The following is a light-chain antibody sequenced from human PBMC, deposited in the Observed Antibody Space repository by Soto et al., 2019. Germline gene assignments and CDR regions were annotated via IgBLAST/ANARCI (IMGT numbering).Light chain of an antibody. J-gene: IGLJ2*01. CDR2: GVT. CDR1: SSDVGNSDY. Sequence: QSALTQPASVSGSPGQSITISCTGTSSDVGNSDYVSWYQHHPGKAPKLMISGVTNRPSGVSNRFSGSKSGNTASLTISGLQAEDGADYDCSSSASGTISHVVCGGGTKLTDL. V-gene: IGLV2-14*03. CDR3: SSSASGTISHVV.